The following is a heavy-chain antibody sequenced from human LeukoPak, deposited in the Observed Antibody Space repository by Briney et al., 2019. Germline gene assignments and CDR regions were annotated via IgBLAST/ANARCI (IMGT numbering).Heavy chain of an antibody. Sequence: GRSLRLSCAASGFTFSSYAMHWVRQAPGKGLEWVAVISYDGSNKYYADSVKGRFTISRDNSKNKLYLQMNSLRAEDTAVYYCARDQEIYDFWSGYSTNYYYYYGMDVWGQGTTVTVSS. D-gene: IGHD3-3*01. V-gene: IGHV3-30*04. CDR2: ISYDGSNK. J-gene: IGHJ6*02. CDR3: ARDQEIYDFWSGYSTNYYYYYGMDV. CDR1: GFTFSSYA.